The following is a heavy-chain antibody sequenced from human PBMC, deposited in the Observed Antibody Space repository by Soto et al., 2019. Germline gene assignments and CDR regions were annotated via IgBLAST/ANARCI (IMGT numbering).Heavy chain of an antibody. CDR3: ARVSRLSKPGNHYFYGLDV. Sequence: QLQLQESGSGLVKPSQTLSLTCGVSGGSISSDNYSWSWIRQPPGKGLEWIGYIYQSGSTYYNPSLKSRDTISVDRSKNQFSLKLSSVTAADTAVYYCARVSRLSKPGNHYFYGLDVWGQGTTVTVSS. J-gene: IGHJ6*02. V-gene: IGHV4-30-2*01. CDR2: IYQSGST. CDR1: GGSISSDNYS. D-gene: IGHD4-4*01.